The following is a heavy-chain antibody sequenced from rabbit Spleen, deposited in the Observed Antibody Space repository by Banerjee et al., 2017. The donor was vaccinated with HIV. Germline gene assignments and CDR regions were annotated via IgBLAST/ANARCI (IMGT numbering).Heavy chain of an antibody. CDR3: ARGGYGGHIWAMGL. V-gene: IGHV1S45*01. Sequence: QEQLEESGGDLVKPEGSLTLTCTASRFSFSSSYYMYWVRQAPGKGLEWIGCIYSSTGITWYASWAKGRFTISKTSSTTVTLQMTSLTDADTATYFCARGGYGGHIWAMGLWGPAPSSPS. CDR2: IYSSTGIT. CDR1: RFSFSSSYY. J-gene: IGHJ4*01. D-gene: IGHD3-1*01.